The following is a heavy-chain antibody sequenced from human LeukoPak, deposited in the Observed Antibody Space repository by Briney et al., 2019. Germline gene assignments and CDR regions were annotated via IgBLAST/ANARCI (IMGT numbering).Heavy chain of an antibody. D-gene: IGHD2-8*02. V-gene: IGHV4-31*03. J-gene: IGHJ2*01. CDR1: GASIRSGDHY. CDR2: IHHSGST. CDR3: ARQPLLGSYWFFDL. Sequence: PSQTLSLTCTVSGASIRSGDHYWSWIRQHPGKGLEWIGYIHHSGSTGYNPSLKSRLTISLDTSKNQFSLKLSSVTAADTAVYYCARQPLLGSYWFFDLWGRGTLVTVSS.